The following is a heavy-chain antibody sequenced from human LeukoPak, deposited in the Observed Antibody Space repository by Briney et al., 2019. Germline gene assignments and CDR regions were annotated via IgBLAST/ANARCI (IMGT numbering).Heavy chain of an antibody. CDR2: IYPRDGST. V-gene: IGHV1-46*01. J-gene: IGHJ4*02. Sequence: ASVKVSCKASGYTFTSNYIHWVRQAPGQGLEWMGMIYPRDGSTSYAQKFQGRVTVTRDTSTSTVHMELSGLRSEDTAVYYCAKDHSSGWPTYFDYWGQGTLVTVSS. CDR1: GYTFTSNY. CDR3: AKDHSSGWPTYFDY. D-gene: IGHD6-19*01.